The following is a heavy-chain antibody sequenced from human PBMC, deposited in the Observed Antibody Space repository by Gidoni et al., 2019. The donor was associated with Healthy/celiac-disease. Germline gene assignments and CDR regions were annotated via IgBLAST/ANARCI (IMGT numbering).Heavy chain of an antibody. J-gene: IGHJ3*02. CDR1: GYSFTRYW. Sequence: EVQLVQSGAEVKKPGESLKISCKGSGYSFTRYWNGWVRQMPGKGLEWMGIIYPGDSETRYSPSFQGQVTISADKSISTAYLQWSSLKASDTAMYYCARGGVAVVVAASGGAFDIWGQGTMVTVSS. D-gene: IGHD2-15*01. V-gene: IGHV5-51*01. CDR3: ARGGVAVVVAASGGAFDI. CDR2: IYPGDSET.